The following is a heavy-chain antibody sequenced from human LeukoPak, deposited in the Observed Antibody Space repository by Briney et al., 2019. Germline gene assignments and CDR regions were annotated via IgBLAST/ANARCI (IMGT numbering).Heavy chain of an antibody. CDR1: GYTFTRYD. CDR2: MNPKSGST. D-gene: IGHD6-19*01. CDR3: ARDIYSSGRDAFDI. Sequence: ASVKVSCKASGYTFTRYDINWVRLATGQGLEWMGWMNPKSGSTGHAQKFQGRVTITTDESTSTAYMELSSLRSEDTAVYYCARDIYSSGRDAFDIWGQGTMVTVSS. V-gene: IGHV1-8*03. J-gene: IGHJ3*02.